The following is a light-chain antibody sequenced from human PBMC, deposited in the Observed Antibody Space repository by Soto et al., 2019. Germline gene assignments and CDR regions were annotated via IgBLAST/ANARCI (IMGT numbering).Light chain of an antibody. Sequence: EIVLTQSPATLSLSPGERATLSCRASQSVSSYLAWYQQKPGQAPRLPIYDASNRATGIPARFSGSGSGTDLTLTISSLEPEDFAVYYCQQRSNWPPYSFGQGTKLEIK. J-gene: IGKJ2*03. V-gene: IGKV3-11*01. CDR3: QQRSNWPPYS. CDR1: QSVSSY. CDR2: DAS.